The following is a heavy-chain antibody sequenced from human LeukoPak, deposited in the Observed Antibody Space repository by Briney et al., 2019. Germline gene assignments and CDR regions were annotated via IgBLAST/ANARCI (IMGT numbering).Heavy chain of an antibody. CDR2: IYYSGST. CDR1: GGSISSSNYY. V-gene: IGHV4-39*01. Sequence: SETLSLTCTVSGGSISSSNYYWGWIRQPPGKGLEWIGSIYYSGSTYYNPSLKSRVTISVDTSKNQFSLKLSSVTAADTAVYYCARLPDYSYYYMDVWGKGTTVTVSS. J-gene: IGHJ6*03. CDR3: ARLPDYSYYYMDV.